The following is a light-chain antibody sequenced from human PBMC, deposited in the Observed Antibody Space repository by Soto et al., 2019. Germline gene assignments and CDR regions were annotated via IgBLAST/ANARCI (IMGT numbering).Light chain of an antibody. CDR2: DAS. Sequence: DIQMTQSPSTLSPSVGDRVTITCRASRSISDWLAWYQQKPGEAPNLLIFDASSLKSGVPSRFSGSGSGTEFTLTISRLQPDDVATYYCLQYSSHSWTFGQWTKVEIK. J-gene: IGKJ1*01. CDR3: LQYSSHSWT. V-gene: IGKV1-5*01. CDR1: RSISDW.